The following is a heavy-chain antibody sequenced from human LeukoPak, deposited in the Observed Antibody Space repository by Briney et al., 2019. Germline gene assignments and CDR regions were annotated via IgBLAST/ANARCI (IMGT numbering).Heavy chain of an antibody. D-gene: IGHD5-24*01. V-gene: IGHV4-30-4*01. CDR2: TYYSGST. Sequence: SETLSLTCTVSGGSISSGDYYRSWIRQPPGKGLEWIGYTYYSGSTYYNPSLKSRVTISVDTSKNQFSLKLSSVTAADTAVYYCARVGRWLQLWDYWGQGTLVTVSS. J-gene: IGHJ4*02. CDR3: ARVGRWLQLWDY. CDR1: GGSISSGDYY.